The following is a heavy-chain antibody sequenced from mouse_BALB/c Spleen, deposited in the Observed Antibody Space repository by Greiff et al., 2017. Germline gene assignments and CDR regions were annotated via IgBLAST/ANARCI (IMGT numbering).Heavy chain of an antibody. D-gene: IGHD3-2*01. V-gene: IGHV5-15*02. J-gene: IGHJ3*01. Sequence: EVQGVESGGGLVQPGGSRKLSCAASGFTFSDYRMAWVRQAPGKGPEWVAFISNLAYSIYYADTVTGRFTISRENAKNTLYLEMSSLRSEDTAMYYCARLDSSGSAWFAYWGQGTLVTVSA. CDR1: GFTFSDYR. CDR3: ARLDSSGSAWFAY. CDR2: ISNLAYSI.